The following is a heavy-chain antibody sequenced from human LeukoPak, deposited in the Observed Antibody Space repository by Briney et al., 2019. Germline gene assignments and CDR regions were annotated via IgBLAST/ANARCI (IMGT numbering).Heavy chain of an antibody. Sequence: SETLSLTCTVSGSSISSYYWSWIRQPPGKGLEWIGYIYYSGSTYYNPSLKSRVTISVDTSKNQFSLKLSSVTAADTAVYYCAARTGIDYWGQGTLVTVSS. D-gene: IGHD1-1*01. V-gene: IGHV4-59*04. CDR1: GSSISSYY. J-gene: IGHJ4*02. CDR2: IYYSGST. CDR3: AARTGIDY.